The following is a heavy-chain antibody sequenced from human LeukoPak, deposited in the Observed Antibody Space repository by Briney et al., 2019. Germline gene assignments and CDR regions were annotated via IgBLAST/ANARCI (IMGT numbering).Heavy chain of an antibody. D-gene: IGHD4-11*01. CDR1: GYTLTELS. J-gene: IGHJ6*03. CDR2: FDPEDGET. V-gene: IGHV1-24*01. Sequence: ASVKVSCXVSGYTLTELSMHWVRRAPGKGLEWMGGFDPEDGETIYAQKFQGRVTMTEDTSTDTAYMELSSLRSEDTAVYYLGQLLGDYYYYYMDVWGKGTTVTVSS. CDR3: GQLLGDYYYYYMDV.